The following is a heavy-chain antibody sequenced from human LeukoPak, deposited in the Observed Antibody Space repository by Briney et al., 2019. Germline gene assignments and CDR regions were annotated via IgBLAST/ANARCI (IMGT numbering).Heavy chain of an antibody. Sequence: GGSLRLSCVASGFAFETYTMNWVRQAPGKGLEWVSFISSTSSDINYADSVRDRFTISRDNAKNSLFLQMDSLRVEDTAVYYCAKGLFSGYDKYLDSWGQGTLVTVSS. CDR2: ISSTSSDI. CDR3: AKGLFSGYDKYLDS. CDR1: GFAFETYT. D-gene: IGHD5-12*01. J-gene: IGHJ4*02. V-gene: IGHV3-21*04.